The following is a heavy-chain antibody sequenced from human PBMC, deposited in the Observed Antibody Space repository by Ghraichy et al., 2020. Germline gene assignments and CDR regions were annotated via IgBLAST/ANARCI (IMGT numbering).Heavy chain of an antibody. V-gene: IGHV4-4*07. D-gene: IGHD3-10*01. Sequence: SETLSLTCTVSGGSISSYYWSWIRQPAGKGLEWIGRIYTSGSTNYNPSLKSRVTMSVDTSKNQFSLKLSSVTAADTAGYYCARGTSGGGYYYGMDVWGQGTTVTVSS. CDR1: GGSISSYY. CDR2: IYTSGST. J-gene: IGHJ6*02. CDR3: ARGTSGGGYYYGMDV.